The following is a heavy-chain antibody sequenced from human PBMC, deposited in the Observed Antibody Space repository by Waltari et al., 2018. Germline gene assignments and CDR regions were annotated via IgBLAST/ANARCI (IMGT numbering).Heavy chain of an antibody. J-gene: IGHJ4*02. CDR1: GGSFSGYY. D-gene: IGHD3-10*01. CDR3: ARGNRVQGVIFDY. V-gene: IGHV4-34*01. Sequence: QVQLQQWGAGLLKPSETLSLTCAVYGGSFSGYYWSWIRQPPGKGLEWIGEINHSGSTNYNPSLKSRVTISVDTSKNQFSLKLSSVTAADTAVYYCARGNRVQGVIFDYWGQGTLVTVSS. CDR2: INHSGST.